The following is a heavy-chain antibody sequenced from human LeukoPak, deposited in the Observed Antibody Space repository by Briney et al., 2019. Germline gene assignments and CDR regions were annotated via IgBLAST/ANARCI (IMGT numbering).Heavy chain of an antibody. D-gene: IGHD4-23*01. CDR3: AKQPSSHTVVTPSWYFDL. Sequence: PGGSLRLSCAASGFTFSSYAMSWVRQAPGKGLEWVSAISGSGGSTYYADSVKGRFTISRDNSKNTLYLQMNSLRAEDTAVYYCAKQPSSHTVVTPSWYFDLWGRGTLVTVSS. CDR1: GFTFSSYA. CDR2: ISGSGGST. V-gene: IGHV3-23*01. J-gene: IGHJ2*01.